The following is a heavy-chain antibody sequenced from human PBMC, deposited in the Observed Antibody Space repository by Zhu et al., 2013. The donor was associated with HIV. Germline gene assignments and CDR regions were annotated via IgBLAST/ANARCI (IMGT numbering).Heavy chain of an antibody. V-gene: IGHV3-9*01. CDR2: ISWNSGSI. CDR1: GFTFDDYA. D-gene: IGHD1-1*01. Sequence: VQLVESGGGLVQPGRSLRLSCAASGFTFDDYAMHWVRQAPGKGLEWVSGISWNSGSIGYADSVKGRFTISRDNAKNSLYLQMNSLRAEDTALYYCAKGANWNDADDAFDIWGQGTMVTVSS. CDR3: AKGANWNDADDAFDI. J-gene: IGHJ3*02.